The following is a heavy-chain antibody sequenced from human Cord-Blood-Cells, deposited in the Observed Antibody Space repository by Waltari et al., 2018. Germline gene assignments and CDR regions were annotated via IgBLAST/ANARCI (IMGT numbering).Heavy chain of an antibody. CDR2: CNSGGST. D-gene: IGHD1-20*01. J-gene: IGHJ3*02. CDR3: ARDLYHWGAFDI. V-gene: IGHV3-53*01. CDR1: GFTVSCNY. Sequence: EVQLVESGGGLIQPGGSLRLSCAASGFTVSCNYMGLVREAPGKGLEGVSVCNSGGSTYYADSVKVRFTISRVNSKNTLYLQMNSQRAQDTSVYYCARDLYHWGAFDIWGQGTRVTVAS.